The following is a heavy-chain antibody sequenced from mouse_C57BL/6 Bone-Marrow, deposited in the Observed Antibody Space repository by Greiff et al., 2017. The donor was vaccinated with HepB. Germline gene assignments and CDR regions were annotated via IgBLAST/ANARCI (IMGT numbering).Heavy chain of an antibody. V-gene: IGHV5-4*01. CDR2: ISDGGSYT. CDR1: GFTFSSYA. CDR3: ARDHYDYDGYFDY. D-gene: IGHD2-4*01. J-gene: IGHJ2*01. Sequence: DVHLVESGGGLVKPGGSLKLSCAASGFTFSSYAMSWVRQTPEKRLEWVATISDGGSYTYYPDKVKGRFTISRDNAKNNLYLQMSHLKSEDTAMYYCARDHYDYDGYFDYWGQGTTLTVSS.